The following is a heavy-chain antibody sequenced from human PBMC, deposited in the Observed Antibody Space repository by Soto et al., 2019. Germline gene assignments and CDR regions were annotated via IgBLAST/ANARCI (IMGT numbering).Heavy chain of an antibody. CDR1: GGTFSSYA. J-gene: IGHJ4*02. V-gene: IGHV1-69*01. Sequence: QVQLVQSGAEVKKPGSSVKVSCKASGGTFSSYAISWVRQAPGQGLEWMGGIIPSFGTANYARKFQGRVTITADESTSTAYMELSSLRSEDTAVYYCAREFRYSSSWTRYFDYWGQGTLVTVSS. CDR2: IIPSFGTA. D-gene: IGHD6-13*01. CDR3: AREFRYSSSWTRYFDY.